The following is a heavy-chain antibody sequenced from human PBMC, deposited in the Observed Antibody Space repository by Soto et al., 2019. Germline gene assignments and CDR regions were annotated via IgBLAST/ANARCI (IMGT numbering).Heavy chain of an antibody. CDR1: GYSFTIYW. V-gene: IGHV5-51*01. CDR2: IYPGDSDT. J-gene: IGHJ4*02. D-gene: IGHD6-19*01. CDR3: ARQVSVAGTVY. Sequence: PGESLKISCKGSGYSFTIYWIGRVRQMPGKGLELMGIIYPGDSDTRYSLSFQGQFNISADKSITTAYLQWSSLKASDTAMYYRARQVSVAGTVYWGQGTLVTVSS.